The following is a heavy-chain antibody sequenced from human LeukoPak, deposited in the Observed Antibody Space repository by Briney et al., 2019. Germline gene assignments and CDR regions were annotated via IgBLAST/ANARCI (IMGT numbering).Heavy chain of an antibody. CDR2: IIPILGIA. CDR1: GGTFSSYA. CDR3: ARNAVVVVVAATNWFDP. Sequence: ASVKVSCKASGGTFSSYAISWVRQAPGQGLEWMGRIIPILGIANYAQKFQGRVTITADKSTSTAYMELSSLRSEDTAVYYCARNAVVVVVAATNWFDPWGQGTLVTVSS. D-gene: IGHD2-15*01. J-gene: IGHJ5*02. V-gene: IGHV1-69*04.